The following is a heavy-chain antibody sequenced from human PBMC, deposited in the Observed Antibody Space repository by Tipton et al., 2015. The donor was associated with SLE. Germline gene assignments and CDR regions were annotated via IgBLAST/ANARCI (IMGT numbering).Heavy chain of an antibody. D-gene: IGHD6-19*01. J-gene: IGHJ3*02. CDR1: GFTFSSYW. CDR2: IKSKTDGGTT. V-gene: IGHV3-15*01. Sequence: GSLRLSCAASGFTFSSYWMSWVRQAPGKGLEWVGRIKSKTDGGTTDYAAPVKGRFTISRDDSKNTLYLQMNSLKTEDTAVYYCTTEIAVAAFDAFDIWGQGTMVTVSS. CDR3: TTEIAVAAFDAFDI.